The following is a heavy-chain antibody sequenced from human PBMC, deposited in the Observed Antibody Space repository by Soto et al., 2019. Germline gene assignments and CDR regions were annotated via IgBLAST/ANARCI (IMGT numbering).Heavy chain of an antibody. J-gene: IGHJ5*02. CDR1: GGTFSSYA. D-gene: IGHD3-22*01. V-gene: IGHV1-69*06. Sequence: SVKVSCKASGGTFSSYAISWVRQAPGQGLEWMGGIIPIFGTANYAQKFQGRVTIAADKSTSTAYMELSSLRSEDTAVYYCARANDSSGYYYPVSWFDPWGQGTLVTVSS. CDR3: ARANDSSGYYYPVSWFDP. CDR2: IIPIFGTA.